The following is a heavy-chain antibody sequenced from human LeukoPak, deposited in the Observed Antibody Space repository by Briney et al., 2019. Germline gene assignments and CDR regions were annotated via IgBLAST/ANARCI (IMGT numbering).Heavy chain of an antibody. Sequence: SETLSLTGTVSGVSISSSSYYWGWIRQPPGKGREWIGSIYYSGSTYYNPSLKSRVTISVDTSKNQFSLKLSSVTAADAAVYYCARQRFTPDRVYYMDVWGKGTTVTVSS. CDR2: IYYSGST. CDR3: ARQRFTPDRVYYMDV. V-gene: IGHV4-39*01. CDR1: GVSISSSSYY. D-gene: IGHD2-15*01. J-gene: IGHJ6*03.